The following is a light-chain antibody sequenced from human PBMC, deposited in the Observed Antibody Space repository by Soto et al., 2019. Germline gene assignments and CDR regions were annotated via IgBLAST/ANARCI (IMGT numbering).Light chain of an antibody. CDR1: SSNIGAYHY. CDR3: FSFTSTNTHV. J-gene: IGLJ1*01. CDR2: EVN. Sequence: QSALAQPASLSGSPGQPITNSCTGTSSNIGAYHYVSWCQHHPGKSSKPMTSEVNTRPSAVSNRFSGSKSGNTAYLTISGLQVEDEAEYFCFSFTSTNTHVCGTGTKV. V-gene: IGLV2-14*01.